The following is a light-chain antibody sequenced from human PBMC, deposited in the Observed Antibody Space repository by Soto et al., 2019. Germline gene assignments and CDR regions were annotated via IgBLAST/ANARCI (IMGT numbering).Light chain of an antibody. CDR1: HSIDRL. Sequence: DIQMTQSPPTLSAPVGDRVTITGRASHSIDRLLAWYQVKPGKAPKVLIYEASRLESGVPSRFSGSGSGTEVTLSLATRQPDDFGTYYCQQYNSYPYPFGQGTKVEIK. CDR2: EAS. V-gene: IGKV1-5*01. CDR3: QQYNSYPYP. J-gene: IGKJ2*01.